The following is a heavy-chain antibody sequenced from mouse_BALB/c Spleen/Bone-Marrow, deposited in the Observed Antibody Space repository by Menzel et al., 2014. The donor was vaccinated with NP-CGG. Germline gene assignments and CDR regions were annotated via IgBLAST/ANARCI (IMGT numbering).Heavy chain of an antibody. V-gene: IGHV1S81*02. J-gene: IGHJ2*01. CDR3: VRGGNYRFDY. D-gene: IGHD2-1*01. Sequence: QVQLQQSGAELVKPGASVKLSCKASGYTFTSYWIHWVKLRPGQGLEWIGEINPSNGRTNYNEKFKNKATLTVDKSSSTAYIQLSSLTSVDSAVYFCVRGGNYRFDYWGQGTTLTVSS. CDR1: GYTFTSYW. CDR2: INPSNGRT.